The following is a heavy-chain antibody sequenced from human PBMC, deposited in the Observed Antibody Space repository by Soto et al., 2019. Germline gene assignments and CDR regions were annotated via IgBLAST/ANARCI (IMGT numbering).Heavy chain of an antibody. CDR2: ISGSGGST. J-gene: IGHJ3*02. CDR3: AKATGYCSGGSCYSGPI. CDR1: GFTFSSYA. Sequence: GGSLRLSCAASGFTFSSYAMSWVRQAPGKGLEWVSAISGSGGSTYYADSVKGRFTISRDNSKNTLYLQMNSLRAEDTAVYYCAKATGYCSGGSCYSGPIWGQGTMVTVS. V-gene: IGHV3-23*01. D-gene: IGHD2-15*01.